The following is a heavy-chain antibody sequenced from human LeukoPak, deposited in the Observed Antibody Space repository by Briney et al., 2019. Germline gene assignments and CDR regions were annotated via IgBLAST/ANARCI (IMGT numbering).Heavy chain of an antibody. CDR3: ARDLYCSSTSCYGGNWFDP. J-gene: IGHJ5*02. V-gene: IGHV3-21*01. Sequence: PGGSLRLSCAASGFTFSNYAMSWVRQAPGKGLEWVSSISSSSSYIYYADSVKGRFTISRDNAKNSLYLQMNSLRAEDTAVYYCARDLYCSSTSCYGGNWFDPWGQGTLVTVSS. D-gene: IGHD2-2*01. CDR2: ISSSSSYI. CDR1: GFTFSNYA.